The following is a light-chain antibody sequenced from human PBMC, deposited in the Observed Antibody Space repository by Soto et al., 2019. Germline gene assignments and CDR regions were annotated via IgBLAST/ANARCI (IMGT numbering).Light chain of an antibody. CDR3: SAYAGSTFV. Sequence: QSALTQPPSASGSPGQSVTISCTGTRSDDGGYNYVSWYQQHPGKAPKVMIYEVTKRPSGVPDRFSGSKSGNTASLTVSGLQAEDESDYYCSAYAGSTFVFGTGTKVTVL. CDR2: EVT. J-gene: IGLJ1*01. CDR1: RSDDGGYNY. V-gene: IGLV2-8*01.